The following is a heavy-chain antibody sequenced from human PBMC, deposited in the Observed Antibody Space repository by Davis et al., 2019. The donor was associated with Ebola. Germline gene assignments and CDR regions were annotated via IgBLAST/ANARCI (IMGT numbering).Heavy chain of an antibody. Sequence: PGGSLRLSCAASGFLFRNYAMHWVRPAPGKGLEWVAVVSHSERERFYADSVKGRFTISRDNSENTLYLQMNSLTADDTSVYYCARAGFDEVLDYWGQGTPVTVSS. D-gene: IGHD3-3*01. CDR2: VSHSERER. V-gene: IGHV3-30*04. CDR1: GFLFRNYA. CDR3: ARAGFDEVLDY. J-gene: IGHJ4*02.